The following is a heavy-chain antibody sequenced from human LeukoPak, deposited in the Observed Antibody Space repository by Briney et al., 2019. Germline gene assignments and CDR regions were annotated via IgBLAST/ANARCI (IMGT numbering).Heavy chain of an antibody. CDR3: ARAYMTATRHFDY. V-gene: IGHV1-69*13. J-gene: IGHJ4*02. CDR2: IIPIFGSA. D-gene: IGHD2-21*02. Sequence: SVKVSCKASGGTFSSYAISWVRQAPGQGLEWMGGIIPIFGSANYAQKFQGRVTITADESTSTAYMELSSLGSEDTAMYYCARAYMTATRHFDYWGQGTLVTVSS. CDR1: GGTFSSYA.